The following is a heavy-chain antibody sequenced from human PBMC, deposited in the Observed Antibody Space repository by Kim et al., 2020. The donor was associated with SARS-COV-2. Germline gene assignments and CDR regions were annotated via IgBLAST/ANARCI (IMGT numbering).Heavy chain of an antibody. CDR1: GYTFTSYA. V-gene: IGHV7-4-1*02. Sequence: ASVKVSCKASGYTFTSYAMNWVRQAPGQGLEWMGWINTNTGNPTYAQGFTGRFVFSLDTSVSTAYLQISSLKAEDTAVYYCARAPPPNCPYCGGDFDYWGQGTLVTVSS. D-gene: IGHD2-21*01. J-gene: IGHJ4*02. CDR3: ARAPPPNCPYCGGDFDY. CDR2: INTNTGNP.